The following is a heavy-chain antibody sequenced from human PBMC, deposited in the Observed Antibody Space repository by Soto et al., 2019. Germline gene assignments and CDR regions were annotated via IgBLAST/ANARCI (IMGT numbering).Heavy chain of an antibody. CDR1: GGSISSDY. J-gene: IGHJ5*02. CDR3: ARHGSGSYYNNWFDP. D-gene: IGHD3-10*01. CDR2: IYYSGST. Sequence: SETLSLTCTVSGGSISSDYWSWIRQPPGKGLEWIGYIYYSGSTNYNPSLKSRVTISVDTSKNQFSLKLSSVTVADTAVYYCARHGSGSYYNNWFDPWGQGTLVTVSS. V-gene: IGHV4-59*08.